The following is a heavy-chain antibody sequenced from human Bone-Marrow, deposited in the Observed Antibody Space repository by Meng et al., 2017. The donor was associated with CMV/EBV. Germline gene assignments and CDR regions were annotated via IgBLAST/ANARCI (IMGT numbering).Heavy chain of an antibody. J-gene: IGHJ5*02. D-gene: IGHD3-22*01. CDR3: ARDRGSGYFDP. CDR2: INPNSGGT. V-gene: IGHV1-2*02. Sequence: SCKASGYTFTSYYMHWVRQAPGQGLEWMGWINPNSGGTNYAQKFQGRVTMTRDTSISTAYMELSRLRSDDTAVYYCARDRGSGYFDPWGQGTLVTVSS. CDR1: GYTFTSYY.